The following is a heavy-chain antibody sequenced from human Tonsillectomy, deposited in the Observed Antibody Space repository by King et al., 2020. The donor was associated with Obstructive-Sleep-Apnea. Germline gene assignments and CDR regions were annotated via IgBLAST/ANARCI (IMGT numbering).Heavy chain of an antibody. J-gene: IGHJ6*02. CDR3: AHSRFSSSLWGMDV. D-gene: IGHD6-13*01. V-gene: IGHV2-5*02. CDR2: IYWDDDK. Sequence: HITLKESGPTLVKPTQTLTLTYTFSGFSLSSIGVGVGWIRQPPGKALECLALIYWDDDKCYSPSLKSRVTITKDTSKNQVVLTMTNMDPVDTATYYCAHSRFSSSLWGMDVWGQGTTVTVSS. CDR1: GFSLSSIGVG.